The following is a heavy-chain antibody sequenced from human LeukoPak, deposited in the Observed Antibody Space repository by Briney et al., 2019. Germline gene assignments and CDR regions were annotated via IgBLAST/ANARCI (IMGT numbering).Heavy chain of an antibody. Sequence: SETLSLTCAVYGGSFSGYYWSWIRQPPGKGLEWIGEINHSGSTNYNPSLKSRVTISVDTSKNQFSLKLSSLTAADTAVYYCARVPLWFGEKGYYYMDVWGKGTTVTVSS. CDR1: GGSFSGYY. D-gene: IGHD3-10*01. CDR2: INHSGST. CDR3: ARVPLWFGEKGYYYMDV. J-gene: IGHJ6*03. V-gene: IGHV4-34*01.